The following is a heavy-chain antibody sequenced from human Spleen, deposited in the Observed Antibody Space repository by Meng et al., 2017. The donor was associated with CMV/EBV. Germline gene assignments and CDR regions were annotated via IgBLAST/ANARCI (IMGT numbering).Heavy chain of an antibody. CDR2: IIPIFGTP. CDR3: ARDSDYYYYYGMDV. J-gene: IGHJ6*02. V-gene: IGHV1-69*05. D-gene: IGHD3-10*01. Sequence: KASGGSCSSYAIRWVRQAPGQGLEWMGGIIPIFGTPNYAQRFQGRVTITTDESTNTAYMELSGLRSEDTAVYYCARDSDYYYYYGMDVWGQGTLVTVSS. CDR1: GGSCSSYA.